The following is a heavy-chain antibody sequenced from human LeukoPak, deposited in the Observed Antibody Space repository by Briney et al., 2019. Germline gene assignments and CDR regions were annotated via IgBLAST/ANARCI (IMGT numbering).Heavy chain of an antibody. D-gene: IGHD3-10*01. CDR1: GYTFTSYD. CDR2: MNPNSGNT. J-gene: IGHJ4*02. CDR3: ARGRYYYGSGSYSPIDY. Sequence: ASVKVSCKASGYTFTSYDINWVRQATGQGLEWMGRMNPNSGNTGYAQKFQGRVTMTRNTSISTAYMELSSLRSEDTAVYYCARGRYYYGSGSYSPIDYWGQGTLVTVCS. V-gene: IGHV1-8*01.